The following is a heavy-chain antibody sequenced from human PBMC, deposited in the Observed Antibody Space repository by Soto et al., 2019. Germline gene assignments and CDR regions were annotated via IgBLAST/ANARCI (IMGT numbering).Heavy chain of an antibody. V-gene: IGHV1-18*01. CDR3: ARDPGIAAAGARTYYYGMDV. CDR1: GYTFTSYG. J-gene: IGHJ6*02. CDR2: ISAYNGNT. Sequence: QVQLVQSGAEVKKPGASVKVSCKASGYTFTSYGISWVRQTPGQGLEWMGWISAYNGNTNYAQKLQGRVTMTTDTSTSTAYMELRSLRSDDTAVYYCARDPGIAAAGARTYYYGMDVWGQGTTVTVSS. D-gene: IGHD6-13*01.